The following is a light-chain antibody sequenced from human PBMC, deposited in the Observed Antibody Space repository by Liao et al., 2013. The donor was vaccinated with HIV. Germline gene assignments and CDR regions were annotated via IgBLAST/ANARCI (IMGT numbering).Light chain of an antibody. CDR3: QAWDSSNYV. CDR1: KLGHKY. CDR2: QDN. Sequence: SYELTQPPSVSVSPGQTASITCSGDKLGHKYAYWYQQKPGQSPVLVIYQDNKRPSGIPERFSGSNSGNTATLTISGTQAMDEADYYCQAWDSSNYVFGTGTKVTVL. V-gene: IGLV3-1*01. J-gene: IGLJ1*01.